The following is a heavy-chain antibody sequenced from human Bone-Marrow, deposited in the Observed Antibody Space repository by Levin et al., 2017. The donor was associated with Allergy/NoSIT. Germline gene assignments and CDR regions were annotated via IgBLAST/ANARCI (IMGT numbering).Heavy chain of an antibody. Sequence: GGSLRLSCAASGFTFSSYGMQWVRQDPGKGLECVAFIWFDGSKKYYADSVRGRFTISRDTSENTLYLQMNSLRAEDTAVYYCARAEYSYGFYYYGMHLWGQGTTVTVSS. CDR1: GFTFSSYG. CDR2: IWFDGSKK. V-gene: IGHV3-33*01. CDR3: ARAEYSYGFYYYGMHL. D-gene: IGHD5-18*01. J-gene: IGHJ6*02.